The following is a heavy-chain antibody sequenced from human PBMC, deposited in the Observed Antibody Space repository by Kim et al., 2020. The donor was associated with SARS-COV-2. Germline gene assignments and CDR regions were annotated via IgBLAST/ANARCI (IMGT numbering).Heavy chain of an antibody. CDR1: GYTFTSYD. J-gene: IGHJ6*02. V-gene: IGHV1-8*01. D-gene: IGHD2-21*01. CDR2: MNPNSGNT. CDR3: ARYSVFLYYYYGMDV. Sequence: ASVKVSCKASGYTFTSYDINWVRQATGQGLEWMGWMNPNSGNTGYAQKFQGRVTMTRNTSISTAYMELSSLRSEDTAVYYCARYSVFLYYYYGMDVWGQGTTVTVSS.